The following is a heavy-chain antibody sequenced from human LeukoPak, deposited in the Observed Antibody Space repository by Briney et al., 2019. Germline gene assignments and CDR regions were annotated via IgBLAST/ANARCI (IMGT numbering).Heavy chain of an antibody. CDR2: FDPEDGET. J-gene: IGHJ6*03. V-gene: IGHV1-24*01. CDR1: GYTLTELS. Sequence: ASVKVSCKVSGYTLTELSMHWVRQAPGKGLERMGGFDPEDGETIHAQKFQGRVTMTEDTSTDTAYMELSSLRSEDTAVYYCATASLNDRGGYYYYMDVWGKGTTVTVSS. CDR3: ATASLNDRGGYYYYMDV. D-gene: IGHD3-10*01.